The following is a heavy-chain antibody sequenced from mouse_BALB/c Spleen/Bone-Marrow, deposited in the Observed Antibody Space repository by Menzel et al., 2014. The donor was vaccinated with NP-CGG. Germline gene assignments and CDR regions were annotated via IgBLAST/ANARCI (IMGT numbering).Heavy chain of an antibody. CDR1: GYAFTSYN. CDR2: IDPYNGGT. V-gene: IGHV1S135*01. D-gene: IGHD2-1*01. CDR3: AREDYGKGFAY. Sequence: QLQESGPELVKPGASVKASCKASGYAFTSYNMYWVKQSHGKSLEWIGHIDPYNGGTSYNQKFKGKATLTVDKSSSTEKMHVNSMTSEDSAVYYCAREDYGKGFAYWGQGTLVTVSA. J-gene: IGHJ3*01.